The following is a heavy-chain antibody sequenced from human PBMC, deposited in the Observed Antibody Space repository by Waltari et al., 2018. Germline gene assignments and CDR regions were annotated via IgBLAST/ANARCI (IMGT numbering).Heavy chain of an antibody. V-gene: IGHV4-4*02. J-gene: IGHJ5*02. D-gene: IGHD2-15*01. CDR3: ARDRGRGLYLDT. CDR1: GDSLSSSYV. CDR2: VRGSGTT. Sequence: QLQLQESGPGLVKPSGTLSLSCAVSGDSLSSSYVWNWVRQSPQKGLEWVGQVRGSGTTHSNPSFASVVTISLDTSNNQFSLKVTSATAADTAVYYCARDRGRGLYLDTWGPGILVSVSP.